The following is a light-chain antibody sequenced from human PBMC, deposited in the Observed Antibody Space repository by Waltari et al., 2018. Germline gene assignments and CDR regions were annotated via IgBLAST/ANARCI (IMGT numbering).Light chain of an antibody. CDR3: SSYTSSSTWV. Sequence: QSALTQPASVSGSPGQSITISCTGTSSDVGGYNYVSWYHQHPGKAPKNMIYDVNKRPSGVSNRFSGSKSGKTASLTISGLQAEDEADYYCSSYTSSSTWVFGGGTKLTVL. V-gene: IGLV2-14*01. CDR2: DVN. J-gene: IGLJ3*02. CDR1: SSDVGGYNY.